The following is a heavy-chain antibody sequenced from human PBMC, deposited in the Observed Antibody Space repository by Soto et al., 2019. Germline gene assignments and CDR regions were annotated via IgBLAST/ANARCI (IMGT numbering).Heavy chain of an antibody. Sequence: QVQLQQWGAGLLKPSETLSLTCAVYGGSFSGYYWSWIGQPPGKGLEWIGEINHSGSTNYNPSHKSRVTISVDTSKNQFPLKLSSVTAADTAVYYCAGGVYSSGLPLGWFDPWGQGTLVTVSS. J-gene: IGHJ5*02. CDR2: INHSGST. V-gene: IGHV4-34*01. CDR3: AGGVYSSGLPLGWFDP. D-gene: IGHD6-19*01. CDR1: GGSFSGYY.